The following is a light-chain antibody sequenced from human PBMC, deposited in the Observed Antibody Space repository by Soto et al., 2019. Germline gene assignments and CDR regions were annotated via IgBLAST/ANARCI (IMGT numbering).Light chain of an antibody. V-gene: IGKV3-15*01. CDR3: QQYDNGPSGGT. CDR1: QSVSSN. Sequence: EIGMTQAPATLSLSPGEEATLSCGASQSVSSNVAWYQQKPGQTPRLLIYGASTRATGIPARFSGSGSGSEFTLTIRGLQSEDFAVYYCQQYDNGPSGGTFGQGTKVDIK. J-gene: IGKJ1*01. CDR2: GAS.